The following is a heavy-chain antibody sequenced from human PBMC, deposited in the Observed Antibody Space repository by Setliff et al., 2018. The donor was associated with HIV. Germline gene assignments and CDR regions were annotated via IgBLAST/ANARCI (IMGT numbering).Heavy chain of an antibody. J-gene: IGHJ1*01. V-gene: IGHV4-38-2*02. Sequence: SETLSLTCTVSGYSISSGYYWGWIRQPPGKGLEWIGSIYHSGSAYYNPSLKSRVTISVDTSKKQFSLKVSSVTAADTAVYYCARQWRDQYNSGVSTEYFQHWGLGTLVTVSS. CDR1: GYSISSGYY. CDR3: ARQWRDQYNSGVSTEYFQH. D-gene: IGHD3-22*01. CDR2: IYHSGSA.